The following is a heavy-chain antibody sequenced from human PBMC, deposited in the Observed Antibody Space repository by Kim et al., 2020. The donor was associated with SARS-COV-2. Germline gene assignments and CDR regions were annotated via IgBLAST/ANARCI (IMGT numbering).Heavy chain of an antibody. CDR1: GFTFSSYA. CDR3: AKDRIGRFLEWLLGIIDY. D-gene: IGHD3-3*01. J-gene: IGHJ4*02. Sequence: GGSLRLSCAASGFTFSSYAMSWVRQAPGKGLEWVSAISGSGGSTYYADSVKGRFTISRDNSKNTLYLQMNSLRAEDTAVYYCAKDRIGRFLEWLLGIIDYWGQGTLVTVSS. V-gene: IGHV3-23*01. CDR2: ISGSGGST.